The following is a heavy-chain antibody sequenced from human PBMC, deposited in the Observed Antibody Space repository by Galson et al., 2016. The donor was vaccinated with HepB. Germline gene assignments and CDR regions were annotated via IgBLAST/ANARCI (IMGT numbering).Heavy chain of an antibody. J-gene: IGHJ4*02. Sequence: QSGAEVKKPGESLQISCKGSGYTFTSHWIGWVRQMPGKGLEVMGFIYPGDFDTSYSPSFHGQVTISADKSTTNVYLQWSSLKASDTAIYYCARLDHRGYKYAYLDYWGQGTLVTVSS. CDR3: ARLDHRGYKYAYLDY. D-gene: IGHD5-18*01. CDR1: GYTFTSHW. CDR2: IYPGDFDT. V-gene: IGHV5-51*01.